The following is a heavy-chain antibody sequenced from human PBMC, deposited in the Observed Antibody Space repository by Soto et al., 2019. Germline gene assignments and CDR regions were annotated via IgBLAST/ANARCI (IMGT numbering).Heavy chain of an antibody. Sequence: LRLSCAASGLTFSSYEMNWVRQAPGKGLEWVSYISRSGSTIYYADSVKGRVTISRDNAKNSLYLQMNSLRAEDTAVYYCARDGSIRPPDWYFDLWGRGTLVTVSS. D-gene: IGHD2-21*01. CDR2: ISRSGSTI. J-gene: IGHJ2*01. CDR1: GLTFSSYE. CDR3: ARDGSIRPPDWYFDL. V-gene: IGHV3-48*03.